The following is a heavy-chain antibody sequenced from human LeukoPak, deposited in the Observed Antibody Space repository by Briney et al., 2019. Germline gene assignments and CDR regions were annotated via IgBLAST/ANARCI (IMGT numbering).Heavy chain of an antibody. CDR2: IYHSGST. V-gene: IGHV4-30-2*02. Sequence: SQTLSLTCAVSGGSISSGGYSWSWIRQPPGKGLEWIGYIYHSGSTYYNPSLKSRVTISVDSSKNQFSLKLTSVTAADTAMYYCARSLGADWFDPWGQGTLVTVSS. CDR3: ARSLGADWFDP. CDR1: GGSISSGGYS. D-gene: IGHD3-10*01. J-gene: IGHJ5*02.